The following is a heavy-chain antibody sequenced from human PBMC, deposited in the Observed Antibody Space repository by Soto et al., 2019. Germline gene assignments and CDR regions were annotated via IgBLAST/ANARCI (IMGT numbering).Heavy chain of an antibody. CDR2: IYYSGST. D-gene: IGHD5-12*01. J-gene: IGHJ3*02. Sequence: PSETLSLTCTVSGGSISSSSYYWGWIRQPPGKGLEWIGSIYYSGSTYYNPSLKSRVTISVDTSKNQFSLKLSSVTAADTAVYYCSKVATDSGFVFDIWGQGTMVTVSS. V-gene: IGHV4-39*01. CDR3: SKVATDSGFVFDI. CDR1: GGSISSSSYY.